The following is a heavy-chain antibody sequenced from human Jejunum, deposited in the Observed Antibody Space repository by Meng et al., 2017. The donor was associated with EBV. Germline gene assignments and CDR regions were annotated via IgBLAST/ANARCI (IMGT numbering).Heavy chain of an antibody. J-gene: IGHJ4*02. CDR2: ISNDGNNK. D-gene: IGHD3-16*01. CDR1: GFTFSGHA. V-gene: IGHV3-30-3*01. CDR3: TREWGADY. Sequence: QVQWGESWGGVVQPGSSLRLSLAASGFTFSGHAMQWVRQAPGKGLKWVALISNDGNNKYYADSVKGRFTISRDNSKNTLYLQMNSLRVDDTALYYCTREWGADYWGQGTLVTVSS.